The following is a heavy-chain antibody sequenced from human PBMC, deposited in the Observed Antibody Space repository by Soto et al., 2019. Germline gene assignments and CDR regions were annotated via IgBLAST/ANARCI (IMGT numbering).Heavy chain of an antibody. Sequence: PLETLSLTCTVSGGSSSSYYWSWIRQPPGKGLEWIGYIYYSGSTNYNPSLKSRVTISVDTSKNQFSLKLNSMTAADTAVYYCARHNYGSGSTYFDYWGQGTLVTVSS. D-gene: IGHD3-10*01. V-gene: IGHV4-59*08. J-gene: IGHJ4*02. CDR1: GGSSSSYY. CDR3: ARHNYGSGSTYFDY. CDR2: IYYSGST.